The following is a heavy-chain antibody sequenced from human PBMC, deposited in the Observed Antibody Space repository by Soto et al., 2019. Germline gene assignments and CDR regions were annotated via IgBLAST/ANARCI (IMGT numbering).Heavy chain of an antibody. J-gene: IGHJ6*02. CDR2: ISGSGGST. V-gene: IGHV3-23*01. CDR1: GFTFSSYA. D-gene: IGHD5-12*01. Sequence: GGSLRLSCAASGFTFSSYAMSWVRQAPGKGLEWVSAISGSGGSTYYADSVKGRFTISRDNSKNTLYLQMNSLRAEDTAVYYCAKDREMATIIYYYYGMDVWGQGTTVTVSS. CDR3: AKDREMATIIYYYYGMDV.